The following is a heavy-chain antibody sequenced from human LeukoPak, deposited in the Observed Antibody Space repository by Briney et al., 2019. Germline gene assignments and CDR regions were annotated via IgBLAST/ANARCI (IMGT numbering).Heavy chain of an antibody. Sequence: GGSLRLSCAASGFTFSSYAMSWVRQAPGKGLEWVSAISGSGGSTYYADSVKGRFTISRDDSKNTLYLQMNSLRAEDTAVYYCAKEKDIVVVVAASYWGQGTLVTVSS. CDR3: AKEKDIVVVVAASY. CDR1: GFTFSSYA. CDR2: ISGSGGST. V-gene: IGHV3-23*01. D-gene: IGHD2-15*01. J-gene: IGHJ4*02.